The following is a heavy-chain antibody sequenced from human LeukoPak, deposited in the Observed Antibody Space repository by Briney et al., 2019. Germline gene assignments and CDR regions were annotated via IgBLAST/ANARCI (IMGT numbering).Heavy chain of an antibody. CDR3: ARDQEEGYFDY. CDR1: GGSISSYY. J-gene: IGHJ4*02. V-gene: IGHV4-59*01. Sequence: SETLSLTCTVSGGSISSYYWSWIRQPPGKGLVWIGYIYYSGSTNYNPSLKSRATISVDTSKNQFSLKPSSVTAADTAVYYCARDQEEGYFDYWGQGTLVTVSS. CDR2: IYYSGST.